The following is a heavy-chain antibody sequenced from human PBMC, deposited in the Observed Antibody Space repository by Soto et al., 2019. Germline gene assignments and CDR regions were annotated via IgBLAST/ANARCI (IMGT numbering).Heavy chain of an antibody. Sequence: SVKVFCKASGGTFSSYAISWVRQAPGQGLEWMGGIITIFGTANYAQKFQGRVTITADESTSTAYMELSSLRSEDTAVYYCARDGPYGSGRYYPDLGLDPWGQGTLVNVSS. J-gene: IGHJ5*02. CDR1: GGTFSSYA. V-gene: IGHV1-69*13. D-gene: IGHD3-10*01. CDR3: ARDGPYGSGRYYPDLGLDP. CDR2: IITIFGTA.